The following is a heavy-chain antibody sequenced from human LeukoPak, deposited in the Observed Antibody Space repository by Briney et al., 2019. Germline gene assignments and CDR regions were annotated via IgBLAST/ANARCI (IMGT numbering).Heavy chain of an antibody. D-gene: IGHD3-22*01. V-gene: IGHV3-74*03. Sequence: GGSLRLSCAASGFAFSDYFMHWVRQSPEKGLVWVSDIHPHGRYAAYADSVRGRFTISRDDAKNTLYLQMNSLTSEDTAVYYCARDGRGYYDSSGLFDYWGQGTLVTVSS. CDR2: IHPHGRYA. J-gene: IGHJ4*02. CDR3: ARDGRGYYDSSGLFDY. CDR1: GFAFSDYF.